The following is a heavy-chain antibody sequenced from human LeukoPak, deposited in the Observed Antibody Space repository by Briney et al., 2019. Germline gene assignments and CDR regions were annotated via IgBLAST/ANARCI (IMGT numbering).Heavy chain of an antibody. D-gene: IGHD6-19*01. CDR2: IYYSGST. J-gene: IGHJ4*02. Sequence: SETLSLTCTVSGGSISSDSYYWAWIRQPPGKGLEWIASIYYSGSTYHNPSLKSRVTISVDTSRSQFSLKLSSVTAADTAVYYCASLAVAGLSEGYWGQGTLVIVSS. V-gene: IGHV4-39*01. CDR1: GGSISSDSYY. CDR3: ASLAVAGLSEGY.